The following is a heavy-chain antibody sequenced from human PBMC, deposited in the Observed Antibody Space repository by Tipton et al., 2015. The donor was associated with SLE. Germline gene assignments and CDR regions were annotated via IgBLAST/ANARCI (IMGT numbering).Heavy chain of an antibody. J-gene: IGHJ4*02. V-gene: IGHV4-59*12. Sequence: TLSLTCNVSGGSMSSYYWSWIRQPPSKGLEWIGYIYYSGSTNYGSSFKSRVTMSLDMSRNQFPLKLNSMTAADTAVYFCARGTHFYGFFDSWGQGTLVTVSP. CDR1: GGSMSSYY. CDR2: IYYSGST. D-gene: IGHD3-3*02. CDR3: ARGTHFYGFFDS.